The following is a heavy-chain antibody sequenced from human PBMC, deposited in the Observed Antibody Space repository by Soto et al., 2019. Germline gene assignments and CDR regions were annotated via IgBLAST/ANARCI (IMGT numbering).Heavy chain of an antibody. CDR3: ARESSSQIGTVVY. V-gene: IGHV4-59*12. CDR2: IYYSGST. D-gene: IGHD1-1*01. CDR1: GGSISSYY. Sequence: SETLSLTCTVSGGSISSYYWNWLRKTPGKGLEWIGYIYYSGSTKNNPSLTSRVTISVETSKNQFSLNINSVTATDTPVYYFARESSSQIGTVVYWAQRSLVTVPS. J-gene: IGHJ4*02.